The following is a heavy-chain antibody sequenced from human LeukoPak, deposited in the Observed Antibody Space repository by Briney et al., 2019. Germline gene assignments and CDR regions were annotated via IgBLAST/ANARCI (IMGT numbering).Heavy chain of an antibody. Sequence: GGSLRLSCAASGFSSYNMNWVRQAPGKGLEWVSSISSSTSYISYADSVKGRFTISRDNAKNSLYLQMNSLRAEDTAVYYCARGRTSGWNAQDAFDIWGQGTMVTVSS. CDR1: GFSSYN. CDR3: ARGRTSGWNAQDAFDI. CDR2: ISSSTSYI. J-gene: IGHJ3*02. D-gene: IGHD6-19*01. V-gene: IGHV3-21*01.